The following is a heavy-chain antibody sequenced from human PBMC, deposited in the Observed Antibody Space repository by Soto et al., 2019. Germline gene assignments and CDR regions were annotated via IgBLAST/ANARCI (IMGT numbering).Heavy chain of an antibody. J-gene: IGHJ6*02. Sequence: QVQLVQSGAEVKKPGSSVKVSCKASGGTFSSYAISWVRQAPGQGLEWMGGIIHMLGTADYAEKVQGRVTITAVECTSTAYMGLSSVRCGDTAVNCCAGKQHVVLVGNCHSAMDVWGQGTTVTVSS. V-gene: IGHV1-69*12. D-gene: IGHD2-21*01. CDR2: IIHMLGTA. CDR1: GGTFSSYA. CDR3: AGKQHVVLVGNCHSAMDV.